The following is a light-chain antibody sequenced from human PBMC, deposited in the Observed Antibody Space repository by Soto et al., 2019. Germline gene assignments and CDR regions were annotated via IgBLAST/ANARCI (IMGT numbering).Light chain of an antibody. CDR3: QQYNNWPPPWT. J-gene: IGKJ1*01. CDR2: GAS. V-gene: IGKV3-15*01. CDR1: QSVSSN. Sequence: EIVMTQSPATLSVSTGERATLSCRASQSVSSNLAWYQQKPRQAPRLLIYGASTRATGIPARFSGSGSGTEFTLTISSLQSEDFAVYYCQQYNNWPPPWTFGLGTKVDIK.